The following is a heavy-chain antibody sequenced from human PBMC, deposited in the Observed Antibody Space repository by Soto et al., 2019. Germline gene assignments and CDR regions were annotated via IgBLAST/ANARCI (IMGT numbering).Heavy chain of an antibody. CDR3: AVAMNYYYYMDV. CDR1: GYTFTTYG. J-gene: IGHJ6*03. V-gene: IGHV1-18*01. Sequence: QVQLVQSGAEVKKPGASVKVSCKTSGYTFTTYGFTWVRQAPGQGLEWMGWISAYNGNTNYAQKFQGRLTMSTDTATSTAYMELRTLRSADTAVYYCAVAMNYYYYMDVWGKGTTVTVSS. CDR2: ISAYNGNT.